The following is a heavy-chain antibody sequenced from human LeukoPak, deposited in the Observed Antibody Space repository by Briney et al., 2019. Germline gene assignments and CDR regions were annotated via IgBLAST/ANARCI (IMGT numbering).Heavy chain of an antibody. D-gene: IGHD4-17*01. J-gene: IGHJ6*03. V-gene: IGHV4-34*01. CDR2: INHSGST. Sequence: SETLSLTCAVYGGSFSGYYWSWIRQPPGKGLEWIGEINHSGSTNYNPSLKSRVAVSVGTSKNQFSLKLSSVTAADTAVYYCARVFPYGDYSYYYYYYYMDVWGKGTTVTISS. CDR3: ARVFPYGDYSYYYYYYYMDV. CDR1: GGSFSGYY.